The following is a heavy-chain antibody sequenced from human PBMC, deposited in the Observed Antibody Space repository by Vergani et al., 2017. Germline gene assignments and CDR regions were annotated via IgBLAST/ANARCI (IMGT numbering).Heavy chain of an antibody. V-gene: IGHV3-74*01. CDR3: ARHDKQGRAFDI. J-gene: IGHJ3*02. D-gene: IGHD7-27*01. Sequence: EVQLVESGGGLVQPGGSLRLSCAASGFTFSSYWMHWVRHTPEKGLVWVSRINTDGSWTTYADSVKGRFTISRDNAKNTLYLQMNSLRVEETAVYYCARHDKQGRAFDIWGQGTMVTVSS. CDR2: INTDGSWT. CDR1: GFTFSSYW.